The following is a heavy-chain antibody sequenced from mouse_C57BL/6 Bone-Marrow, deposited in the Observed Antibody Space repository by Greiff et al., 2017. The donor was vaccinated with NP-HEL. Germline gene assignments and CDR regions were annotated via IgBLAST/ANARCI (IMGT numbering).Heavy chain of an antibody. Sequence: EVQLVESGGGLVKPGGSLILSCAASGFTFSSYAMSWVRQTPEKRLEWVATISDGGSYTYYPDNVKGRFTISRDNAKNNLYLQMSHLKSEDTAMYYCARDLAWFAYWGQGTLVTVSA. CDR3: ARDLAWFAY. CDR2: ISDGGSYT. V-gene: IGHV5-4*01. J-gene: IGHJ3*01. CDR1: GFTFSSYA.